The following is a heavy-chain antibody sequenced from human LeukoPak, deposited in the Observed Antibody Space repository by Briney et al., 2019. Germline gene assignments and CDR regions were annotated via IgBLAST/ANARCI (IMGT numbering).Heavy chain of an antibody. CDR1: GYTFTSYG. Sequence: SVKVSCKASGYTFTSYGISWVRQAPGQGLEWMGWISAYNGNTNYAQKLQGRVTMTTDTSTSTAYMELRSLRSADTAVYYCARVDCSSTSCYHYGMDVWGQGTTVTVSS. J-gene: IGHJ6*02. V-gene: IGHV1-18*01. CDR3: ARVDCSSTSCYHYGMDV. D-gene: IGHD2-2*01. CDR2: ISAYNGNT.